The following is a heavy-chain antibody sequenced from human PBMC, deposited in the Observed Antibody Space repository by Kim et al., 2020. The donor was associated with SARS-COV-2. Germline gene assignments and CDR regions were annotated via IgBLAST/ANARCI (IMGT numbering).Heavy chain of an antibody. D-gene: IGHD4-17*01. CDR3: ARARAPHGDYASAPESFDY. CDR2: INAGNGNT. Sequence: ASVKVSCKASGYTFSSYAMHWVRQAPGQSLEWMGWINAGNGNTKYSQKFQGRVTITRDTSASTAYMELSSLRSEDTAVYYCARARAPHGDYASAPESFDYWGQGTLVTVSS. CDR1: GYTFSSYA. J-gene: IGHJ4*02. V-gene: IGHV1-3*01.